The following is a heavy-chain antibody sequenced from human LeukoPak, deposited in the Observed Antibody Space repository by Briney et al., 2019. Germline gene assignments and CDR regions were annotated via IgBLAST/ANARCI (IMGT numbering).Heavy chain of an antibody. Sequence: ASVKVSCKASGYTFSIFGISWVRQAPGQGLEWMGWISAYNGNTNYAQKFQDRVTMTTDTSTSTAYMELRGLRSDDTAMYYCARAGATVTTHFDYWGQGNVVTVSS. J-gene: IGHJ4*02. CDR2: ISAYNGNT. D-gene: IGHD4-17*01. CDR1: GYTFSIFG. V-gene: IGHV1-18*01. CDR3: ARAGATVTTHFDY.